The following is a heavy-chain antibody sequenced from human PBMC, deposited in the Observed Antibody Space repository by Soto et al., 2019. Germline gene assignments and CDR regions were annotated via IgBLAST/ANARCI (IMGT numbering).Heavy chain of an antibody. J-gene: IGHJ2*01. CDR1: GGSISGGVYY. CDR2: IFDSGST. CDR3: AREIIPLTTDWYFDL. D-gene: IGHD4-17*01. Sequence: QVQLQESGPGLVKPSQTLSLTCTVSGGSISGGVYYWSWIRQPPGKGLEWIGYIFDSGSTYYNPSFKSRVTISVDTSKNPFSLRLSSVTAAHTAVYYCAREIIPLTTDWYFDLWGRGPLVTASS. V-gene: IGHV4-30-4*01.